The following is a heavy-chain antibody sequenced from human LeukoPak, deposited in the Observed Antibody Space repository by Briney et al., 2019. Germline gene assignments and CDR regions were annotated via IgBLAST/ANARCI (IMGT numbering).Heavy chain of an antibody. D-gene: IGHD2-2*01. CDR3: AREGGRYCSSTSCARDAFDI. CDR2: IYYSGST. J-gene: IGHJ3*02. V-gene: IGHV4-30-4*01. Sequence: SETLSLTCTVSGGSISSGDYYWSWIRQPPGKGLEWIGYIYYSGSTYYNPSLKSRVTISVDTSKNQFSLKLSSVTAADTAVYYCAREGGRYCSSTSCARDAFDIRGQGTMVTVSS. CDR1: GGSISSGDYY.